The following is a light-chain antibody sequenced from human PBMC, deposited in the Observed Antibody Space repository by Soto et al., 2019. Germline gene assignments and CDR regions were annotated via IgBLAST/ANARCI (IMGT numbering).Light chain of an antibody. CDR3: QRNYNLPR. CDR1: QNILTN. V-gene: IGKV1-39*01. J-gene: IGKJ1*01. CDR2: AAS. Sequence: DIQVTQSPTSLSASVGDRVTITCRATQNILTNLNWYQQKPGKVPRLLIYAASNLQSGVPSRFSGSGSGTDFALTIDSLQPDDFATYYCQRNYNLPRFGQGTKVDIK.